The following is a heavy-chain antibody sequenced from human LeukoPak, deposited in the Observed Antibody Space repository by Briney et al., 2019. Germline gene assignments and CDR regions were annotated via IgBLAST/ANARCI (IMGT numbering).Heavy chain of an antibody. D-gene: IGHD3-22*01. CDR1: GFIFSSYW. V-gene: IGHV3-21*04. CDR3: AKMSISRDSSGYYSN. Sequence: GGSLRLSCAASGFIFSSYWMSWVRQAPGKGLEWVSSISSSSSYIYYADSVKGRFTISRDNAKNSLYLQMNSLRAEDTAVYYCAKMSISRDSSGYYSNWGQGTLVTVSS. J-gene: IGHJ4*02. CDR2: ISSSSSYI.